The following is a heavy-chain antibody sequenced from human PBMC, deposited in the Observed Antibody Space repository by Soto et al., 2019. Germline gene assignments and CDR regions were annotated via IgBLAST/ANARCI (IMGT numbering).Heavy chain of an antibody. CDR1: GFTFSSYW. J-gene: IGHJ6*02. Sequence: EVQLVESGGGLVQPGGSLRLSCAASGFTFSSYWMHWVRQAPGKGLVWVSRINSDGSSTSYADSVKGRFTISRDNAKNTLYLQMNSLRAEDTAVYYCARVATMPAYYYYGMDVWGQGTTVTVSS. D-gene: IGHD5-12*01. CDR3: ARVATMPAYYYYGMDV. V-gene: IGHV3-74*01. CDR2: INSDGSST.